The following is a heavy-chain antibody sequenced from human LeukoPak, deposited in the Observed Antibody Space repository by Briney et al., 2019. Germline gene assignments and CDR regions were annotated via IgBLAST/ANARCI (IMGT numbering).Heavy chain of an antibody. CDR3: ARDPYPYYFDY. J-gene: IGHJ4*02. V-gene: IGHV1-3*01. CDR1: GYTFTSYA. Sequence: ASVKVSCKASGYTFTSYAVHWVRQAPGQRLEWMGWINAGNGNTKYSQKFQGRITITRDTSASTAYMELSSLRSEDTAVYYCARDPYPYYFDYWGQGTLVTVSS. CDR2: INAGNGNT.